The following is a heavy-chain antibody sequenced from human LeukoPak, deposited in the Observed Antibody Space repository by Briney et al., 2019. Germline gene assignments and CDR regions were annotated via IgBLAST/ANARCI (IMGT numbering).Heavy chain of an antibody. D-gene: IGHD3-9*01. J-gene: IGHJ6*02. CDR3: ARDHLRYFDWLPDYYYGMDV. CDR1: GFTFSSYA. V-gene: IGHV3-30*04. CDR2: ISYDGSNK. Sequence: GRSLRLSCAASGFTFSSYAMHWVRQAPGKGLEWVAVISYDGSNKYYADSVKGRFTISRDNSKNTLYLQMNSLRAEDTAVYYCARDHLRYFDWLPDYYYGMDVWGQGTTVTVSS.